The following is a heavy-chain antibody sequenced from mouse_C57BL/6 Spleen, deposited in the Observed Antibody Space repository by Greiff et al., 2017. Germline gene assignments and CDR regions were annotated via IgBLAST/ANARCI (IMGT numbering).Heavy chain of an antibody. J-gene: IGHJ4*01. CDR3: ARGLQGLYAMDY. D-gene: IGHD3-1*01. CDR1: GFNIKDYY. CDR2: IDPEDGET. Sequence: EVQLQQSGAELVKPGASVKLSCTASGFNIKDYYMHWVKQRTEKGLEWIGRIDPEDGETKYAPKFQCKATITADTSTNTAYLQLSSLTSEDTAVYYCARGLQGLYAMDYWGQGTSVTVSS. V-gene: IGHV14-2*01.